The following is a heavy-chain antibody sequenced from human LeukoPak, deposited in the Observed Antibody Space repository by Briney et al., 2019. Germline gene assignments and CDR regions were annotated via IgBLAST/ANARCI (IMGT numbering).Heavy chain of an antibody. CDR1: GGSVSSSHY. Sequence: SETLSLTCTVSGGSVSSSHYWGWIRQPPGKGLEWIESIYYGGSTYYNASLRSRVTTSVDTSKNQFSLKLSSVTAADTAVYYCAKLTYYYDTFVNAFDLWGQGTVVTVST. CDR3: AKLTYYYDTFVNAFDL. V-gene: IGHV4-39*07. J-gene: IGHJ3*01. CDR2: IYYGGST. D-gene: IGHD3-22*01.